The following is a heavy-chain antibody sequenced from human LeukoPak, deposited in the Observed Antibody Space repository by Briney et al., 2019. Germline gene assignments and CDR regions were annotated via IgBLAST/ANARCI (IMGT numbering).Heavy chain of an antibody. Sequence: ASVKVSCKASGYTFTGYYMHWVRQAPGQGLEWMGWISAYNGNTNYAQKLQGRVTMTTDTSTSTAYMELRSLRSDDTAVYYCARNSLGYCSGGNCYDYYMDVWGKGTTVTVSS. CDR3: ARNSLGYCSGGNCYDYYMDV. J-gene: IGHJ6*03. V-gene: IGHV1-18*04. CDR2: ISAYNGNT. CDR1: GYTFTGYY. D-gene: IGHD2-15*01.